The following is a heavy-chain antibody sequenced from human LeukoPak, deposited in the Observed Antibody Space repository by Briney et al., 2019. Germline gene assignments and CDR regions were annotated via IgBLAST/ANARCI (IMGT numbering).Heavy chain of an antibody. CDR2: INPNSGGT. CDR1: GYTFTGYY. CDR3: ARGDYCSGGSCYHALYY. Sequence: ASVKVSCKASGYTFTGYYMHWVRQAPGQGLEWMGWINPNSGGTNYAQKFQGRVTMTRHTSISTAYMELSRLRSDDTAVYYCARGDYCSGGSCYHALYYWGQGTLVTVSS. D-gene: IGHD2-15*01. J-gene: IGHJ4*02. V-gene: IGHV1-2*02.